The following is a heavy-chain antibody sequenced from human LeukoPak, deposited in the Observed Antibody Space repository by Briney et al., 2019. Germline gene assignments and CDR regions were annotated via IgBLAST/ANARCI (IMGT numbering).Heavy chain of an antibody. J-gene: IGHJ6*02. V-gene: IGHV3-53*01. D-gene: IGHD2-21*02. CDR3: ARALNCGGDCYLNHYYGMDV. CDR1: GFTVSSNY. Sequence: GGSLRLSCAASGFTVSSNYMSWVRQAPGKGLEWVSVIYSGGSTYYADSVKGRFTISRDNSKNTLYLQMNSLRAEDTAVYYCARALNCGGDCYLNHYYGMDVWGQGTTVTVSS. CDR2: IYSGGST.